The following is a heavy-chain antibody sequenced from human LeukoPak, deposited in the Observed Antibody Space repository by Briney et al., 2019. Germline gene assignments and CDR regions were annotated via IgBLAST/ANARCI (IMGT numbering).Heavy chain of an antibody. CDR1: GFTFSTYN. D-gene: IGHD3-10*02. CDR2: ISSSSSYI. Sequence: PGGSLRLSCAASGFTFSTYNMNWVRQAPGKGLEWVSSISSSSSYIYYADSVKGRFTISRDNAKNSLYLQMNSLRAEDTAVYYCAELGITMIGGVWGKGTTVTISS. CDR3: AELGITMIGGV. V-gene: IGHV3-21*01. J-gene: IGHJ6*04.